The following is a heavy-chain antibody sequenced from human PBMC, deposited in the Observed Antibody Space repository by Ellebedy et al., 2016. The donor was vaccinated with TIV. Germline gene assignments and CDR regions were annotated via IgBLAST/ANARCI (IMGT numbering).Heavy chain of an antibody. Sequence: GESLKISCKGSGYSFTSYWISWVRQMPGKGLEWMGRIDPSDSYTNYSPSFQGHVTISADKSISTAYLQWSSLKASDTAMYYCARTMATMVSNFDYWGQGTLVTVSS. V-gene: IGHV5-10-1*01. CDR1: GYSFTSYW. J-gene: IGHJ4*02. CDR2: IDPSDSYT. CDR3: ARTMATMVSNFDY. D-gene: IGHD5-24*01.